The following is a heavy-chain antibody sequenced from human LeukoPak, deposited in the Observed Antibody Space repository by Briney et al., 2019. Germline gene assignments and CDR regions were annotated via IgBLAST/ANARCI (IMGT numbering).Heavy chain of an antibody. CDR2: ISAYNGNT. V-gene: IGHV1-18*01. D-gene: IGHD2-15*01. Sequence: ASVAVSCKASGYTFTSYGISWVRQAPGQGLEWMGWISAYNGNTNYAQKLQGRVTMTTDTSTSTAYMELRSLRSDDTAVYYCARVRSRYCSGGSCHPPIDYWGQGTLVTVSS. J-gene: IGHJ4*02. CDR1: GYTFTSYG. CDR3: ARVRSRYCSGGSCHPPIDY.